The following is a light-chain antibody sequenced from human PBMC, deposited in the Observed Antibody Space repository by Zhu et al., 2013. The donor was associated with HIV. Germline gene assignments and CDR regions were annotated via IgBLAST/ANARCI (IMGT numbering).Light chain of an antibody. CDR3: QQYNTSPYT. Sequence: EIVLTQSPHTLSLSPGERVTLSCRASQSVSPKFFAWYQQKPGQAPRLLIYQTSTRATGIPDRFSGSGSGKDFTLTINGLAPEDFALYFCQQYNTSPYTFGRGTKVE. J-gene: IGKJ4*02. CDR1: QSVSPKF. V-gene: IGKV3-20*01. CDR2: QTS.